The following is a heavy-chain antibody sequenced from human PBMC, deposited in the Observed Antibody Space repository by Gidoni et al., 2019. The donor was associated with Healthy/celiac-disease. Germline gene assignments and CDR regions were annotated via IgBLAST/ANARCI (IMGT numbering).Heavy chain of an antibody. CDR2: IWYDGSNK. CDR3: ARDKGFYGDYGPTDYGMDV. Sequence: QVQLVESGGGVVQPGRSMRLSCAASGSTFSSYGLHWVRQAPGKGLEWVAVIWYDGSNKYYAAAVKGRFTSSRDNSKNTLYLQMNSLRAEDTAVYYGARDKGFYGDYGPTDYGMDVWGQGITVTVSS. V-gene: IGHV3-33*01. CDR1: GSTFSSYG. D-gene: IGHD4-17*01. J-gene: IGHJ6*02.